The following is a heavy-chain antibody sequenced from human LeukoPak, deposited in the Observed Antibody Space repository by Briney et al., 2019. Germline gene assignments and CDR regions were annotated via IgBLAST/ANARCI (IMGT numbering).Heavy chain of an antibody. J-gene: IGHJ5*02. CDR1: GGSFSGYY. Sequence: SETLSLTCAVYGGSFSGYYWSWIRQPPGKGLEWIGEIYHSGSTNYNPSLKSRVTISVDKSKNQFSLKLSSVTAADTAVYYCARGGAAAGSYNWFDPWGQGTLVTVSS. V-gene: IGHV4-34*01. D-gene: IGHD6-13*01. CDR3: ARGGAAAGSYNWFDP. CDR2: IYHSGST.